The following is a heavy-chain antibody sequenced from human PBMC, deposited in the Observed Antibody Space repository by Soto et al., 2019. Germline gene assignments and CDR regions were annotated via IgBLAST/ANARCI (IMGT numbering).Heavy chain of an antibody. CDR1: GFTFSDHY. CDR2: ITPKFTGYTT. J-gene: IGHJ4*02. CDR3: ARGRDSFDY. V-gene: IGHV3-72*01. Sequence: PGGSLRLSCSASGFTFSDHYMDGVRQVPGKGLEWVGRITPKFTGYTTGYAASVKGRFTVSRDDSKDTLFLQMKSLKIEDTAVYYCARGRDSFDYWGQGTLVTVSS.